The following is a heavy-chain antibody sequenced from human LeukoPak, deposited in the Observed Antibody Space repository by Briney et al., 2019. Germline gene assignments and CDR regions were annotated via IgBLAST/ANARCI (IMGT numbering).Heavy chain of an antibody. J-gene: IGHJ4*02. Sequence: ASVKVSCKVSGHTLTELFMHWVRQAPGKGLEWMGGFDPEDGETIYAQKFQGRVTITADESMSTAYMELSSLRSEDTAVYYCAREVGRGFDYWGQGTLVTVSS. D-gene: IGHD1-26*01. CDR3: AREVGRGFDY. V-gene: IGHV1-24*01. CDR2: FDPEDGET. CDR1: GHTLTELF.